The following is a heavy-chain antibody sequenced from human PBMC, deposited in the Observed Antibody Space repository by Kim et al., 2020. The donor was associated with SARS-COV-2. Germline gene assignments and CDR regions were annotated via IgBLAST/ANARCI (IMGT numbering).Heavy chain of an antibody. Sequence: ASVKVSCKASGYTFTSYYMHWVRQAPGQGLEWMGIINPSGGSTSYAQKFQGRVTMTRDTSTSTVYMELSSLRSEDTAVYYCARDLIDPPVYATAGQYYYGMDVWGQGTTVTVSS. CDR2: INPSGGST. CDR1: GYTFTSYY. J-gene: IGHJ6*02. D-gene: IGHD2-8*01. V-gene: IGHV1-46*01. CDR3: ARDLIDPPVYATAGQYYYGMDV.